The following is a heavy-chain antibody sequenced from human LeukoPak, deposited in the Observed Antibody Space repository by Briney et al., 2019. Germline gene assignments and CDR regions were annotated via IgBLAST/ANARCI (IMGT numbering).Heavy chain of an antibody. Sequence: RSSETLSLTCTVSGGSISSSSYYWGWIRQPPGKGLEWIGSIYYSGSTYYNPSLKSRVTISVGTSKNQFSLRLSSVTAADTAVYYCARGNYYDSSGYRSPAFDIWGQGTMVTVSS. CDR3: ARGNYYDSSGYRSPAFDI. J-gene: IGHJ3*02. CDR1: GGSISSSSYY. D-gene: IGHD3-22*01. V-gene: IGHV4-39*07. CDR2: IYYSGST.